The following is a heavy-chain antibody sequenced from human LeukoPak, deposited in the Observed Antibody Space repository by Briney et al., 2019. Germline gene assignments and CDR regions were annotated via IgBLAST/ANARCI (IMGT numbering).Heavy chain of an antibody. Sequence: SETLSLTCTVSGGSISSSSYYWGWIRQPPGTGLEWIGSIYYSGSTYYNPSLKSRVTISVDTSKNQFSLKLSSVTAADTAVYYCARGRLAARFQKISRSDYWGQGTLVTVSS. CDR3: ARGRLAARFQKISRSDY. J-gene: IGHJ4*02. CDR1: GGSISSSSYY. CDR2: IYYSGST. D-gene: IGHD6-6*01. V-gene: IGHV4-39*07.